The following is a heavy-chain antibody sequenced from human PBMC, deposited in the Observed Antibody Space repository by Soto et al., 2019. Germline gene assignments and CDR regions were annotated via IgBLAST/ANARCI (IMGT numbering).Heavy chain of an antibody. J-gene: IGHJ6*02. CDR3: ARAPFSYYYDSSSCYYGMDV. D-gene: IGHD3-22*01. CDR2: INPNSGGT. Sequence: GASVKVSCKASGYTFTGYYMHWVRQAPGQGLEWMGWINPNSGGTNYAQKFQGRVTMTRDTSISTAYMELSRPRSDDTAVYYCARAPFSYYYDSSSCYYGMDVWGQGTTVTVSS. V-gene: IGHV1-2*02. CDR1: GYTFTGYY.